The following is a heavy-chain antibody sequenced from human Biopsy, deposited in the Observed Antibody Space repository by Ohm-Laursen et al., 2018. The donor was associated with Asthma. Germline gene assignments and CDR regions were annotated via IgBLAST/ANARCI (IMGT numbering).Heavy chain of an antibody. CDR2: IMTVFGIT. Sequence: EASVKVSCIAPGGTFSNFAISWVRQAPGQGLEWLGGIMTVFGITNYAQKFQGRVTITADESTSTAYMEVTSLRSEDTAIYYCARCQVGYSSGWSLLLKKIYYSGMDVWGQGTAVTVSS. CDR1: GGTFSNFA. J-gene: IGHJ6*02. V-gene: IGHV1-69*13. CDR3: ARCQVGYSSGWSLLLKKIYYSGMDV. D-gene: IGHD6-19*01.